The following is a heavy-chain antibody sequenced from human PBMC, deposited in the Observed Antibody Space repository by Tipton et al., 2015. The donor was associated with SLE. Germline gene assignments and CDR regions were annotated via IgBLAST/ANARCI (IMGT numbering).Heavy chain of an antibody. CDR3: ARDRGMAVAGYFDY. V-gene: IGHV3-66*01. Sequence: SLRLSCAASGFTVSSNYMSWVRQAPGKGLEWVSVIYSGGSTYYADSVKGRFTISRDNSKNTLYLQMNSLRAEDTAVYYCARDRGMAVAGYFDYWGQGTLVTVSS. J-gene: IGHJ4*02. CDR2: IYSGGST. CDR1: GFTVSSNY. D-gene: IGHD6-19*01.